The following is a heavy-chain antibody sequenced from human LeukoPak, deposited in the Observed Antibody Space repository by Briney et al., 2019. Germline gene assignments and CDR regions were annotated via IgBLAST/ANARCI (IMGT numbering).Heavy chain of an antibody. CDR3: ATVRGYGDYIAHDY. J-gene: IGHJ4*02. D-gene: IGHD4-17*01. Sequence: ASVKVSCKASGYTFTDYYMHWVQQAPGKGLEWMGRVGPEDGETIYAEKFQGRVTITADTSTDTAYMELSSLRSEDTAVYYCATVRGYGDYIAHDYWGQGTLVTVSS. CDR1: GYTFTDYY. CDR2: VGPEDGET. V-gene: IGHV1-69-2*01.